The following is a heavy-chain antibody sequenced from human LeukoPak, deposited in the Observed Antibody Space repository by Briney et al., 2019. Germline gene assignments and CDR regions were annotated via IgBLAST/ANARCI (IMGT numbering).Heavy chain of an antibody. Sequence: VASVKVSRKASGYTFTDYNIHWVRQAPGQGLEWMGWISPNSGGTNYAQKVQGRVTMTRDTSITTAYMELSRLRSDDTAMYYCTVWFGELTHWGQGTLVTVSS. CDR3: TVWFGELTH. CDR2: ISPNSGGT. V-gene: IGHV1-2*02. J-gene: IGHJ4*02. D-gene: IGHD3-10*01. CDR1: GYTFTDYN.